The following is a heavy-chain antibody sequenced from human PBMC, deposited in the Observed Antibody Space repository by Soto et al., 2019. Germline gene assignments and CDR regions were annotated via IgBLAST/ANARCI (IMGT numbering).Heavy chain of an antibody. CDR2: IKSKTDGGTT. CDR1: GFTFSNAW. D-gene: IGHD3-3*01. V-gene: IGHV3-15*07. Sequence: SLRLSCAASGFTFSNAWMNWVRQAPGKGLEWVGRIKSKTDGGTTDYAAPVKGRFTISRDDSKNTLYLQMNSLKTEDTAVYYCTTAPYYDFWSGHYAYWGQGTTVTVSS. CDR3: TTAPYYDFWSGHYAY. J-gene: IGHJ6*02.